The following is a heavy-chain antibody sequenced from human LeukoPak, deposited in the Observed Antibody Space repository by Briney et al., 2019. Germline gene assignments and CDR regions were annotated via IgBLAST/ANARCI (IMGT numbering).Heavy chain of an antibody. D-gene: IGHD4-17*01. Sequence: ASVKVSCKSSGYIFVLYGVSWVRQARGEGPEWMGGISCSTGDTNYAQKFRGRVNMTADTSSSTAYMELRSLRSDDTAIYYCARDENYGIFFNVDYWGQGTLVTVSS. CDR1: GYIFVLYG. V-gene: IGHV1-18*01. CDR2: ISCSTGDT. CDR3: ARDENYGIFFNVDY. J-gene: IGHJ4*02.